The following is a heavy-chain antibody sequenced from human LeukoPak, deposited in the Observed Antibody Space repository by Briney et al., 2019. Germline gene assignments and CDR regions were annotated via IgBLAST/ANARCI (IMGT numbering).Heavy chain of an antibody. V-gene: IGHV3-30*02. CDR2: IWFDGSNE. J-gene: IGHJ3*02. CDR3: TKDSDYANAFDI. Sequence: GGSLRLSCAVSGFTFSSYGMHWVRQAPGKGLEWVAVIWFDGSNEYYADSVKGRFTISRDNSKNTLYLQMNSLRAEDTAVYYCTKDSDYANAFDIWGQGTMVTVSS. D-gene: IGHD5-12*01. CDR1: GFTFSSYG.